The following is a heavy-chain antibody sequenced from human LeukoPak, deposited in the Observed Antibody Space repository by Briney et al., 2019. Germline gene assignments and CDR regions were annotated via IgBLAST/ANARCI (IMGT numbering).Heavy chain of an antibody. J-gene: IGHJ5*02. CDR3: ARSLPFSRGQNRGYNWFDP. CDR1: GYTFTSYA. V-gene: IGHV7-4-1*02. CDR2: INTNTGNP. D-gene: IGHD2/OR15-2a*01. Sequence: GASVKVSCKASGYTFTSYAMNWVRQAPGQGLEWMGWINTNTGNPTYAQGFTGRFVFSLDTSVSTAYLQISSLKAEDTAVYYCARSLPFSRGQNRGYNWFDPWGQGTLVTVSS.